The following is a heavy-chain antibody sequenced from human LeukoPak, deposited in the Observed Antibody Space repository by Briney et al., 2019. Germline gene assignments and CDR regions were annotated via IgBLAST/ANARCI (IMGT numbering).Heavy chain of an antibody. CDR3: AREPGFDSSGYLNWFDP. J-gene: IGHJ5*02. CDR1: GGSISNYY. CDR2: ISYGGST. V-gene: IGHV4-59*12. D-gene: IGHD3-22*01. Sequence: SETLSLTCTASGGSISNYYWSWIRQPPGKGLEWIGYISYGGSTNYNPSLRSRVTISIHTSENQFSLRLSSVTAADTAVYYCAREPGFDSSGYLNWFDPWGQGTLVTVSS.